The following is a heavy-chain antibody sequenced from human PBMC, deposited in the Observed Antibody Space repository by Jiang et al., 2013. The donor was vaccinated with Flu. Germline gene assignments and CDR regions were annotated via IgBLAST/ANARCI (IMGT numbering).Heavy chain of an antibody. Sequence: GAEVKKPGASVKVSCKASGYTFTSYAMHWVRQAPGQRLEWMGWINTGNGNTKYSQKFQGRVTITRDTSASTAYMDLSSLRSEDTAVYYCAGSRGAYFDWLPVYWGQGSPVTVSS. CDR1: GYTFTSYA. V-gene: IGHV1-3*04. CDR3: AGSRGAYFDWLPVY. D-gene: IGHD3-9*01. CDR2: INTGNGNT. J-gene: IGHJ4*02.